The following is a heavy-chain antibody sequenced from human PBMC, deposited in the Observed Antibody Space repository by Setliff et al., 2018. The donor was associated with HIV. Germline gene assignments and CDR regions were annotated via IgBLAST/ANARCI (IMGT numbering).Heavy chain of an antibody. CDR2: IYSDGRT. CDR3: ARDHKYYGSSDWVVGFDI. J-gene: IGHJ3*02. D-gene: IGHD3-22*01. Sequence: GESLKISCAASGFTVSRNYMSWVRQAPGKGLEWVSIIYSDGRTYYADSVKGRFTISRDNSKNMLYLQMNSLRAEDTALYYCARDHKYYGSSDWVVGFDIWGQGTMVTVSS. CDR1: GFTVSRNY. V-gene: IGHV3-66*01.